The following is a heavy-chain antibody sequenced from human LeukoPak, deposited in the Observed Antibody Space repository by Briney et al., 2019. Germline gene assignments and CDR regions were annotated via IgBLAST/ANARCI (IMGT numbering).Heavy chain of an antibody. V-gene: IGHV3-23*01. CDR1: GFTFGNYW. D-gene: IGHD3-10*01. J-gene: IGHJ4*02. CDR2: ISGSAGST. CDR3: AKPGGSGTSSFFDH. Sequence: PGGSLRLSCATSGFTFGNYWMSWVRQAPGKGLEWVSAISGSAGSTYYADSVKGRFTISRDNSKNTLYLQMNSLRAEDTAVYYCAKPGGSGTSSFFDHWGQGTLVTVSS.